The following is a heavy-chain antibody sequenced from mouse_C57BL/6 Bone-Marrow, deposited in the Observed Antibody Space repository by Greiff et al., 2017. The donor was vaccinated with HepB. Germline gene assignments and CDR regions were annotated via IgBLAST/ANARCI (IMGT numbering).Heavy chain of an antibody. CDR3: VRDRFDYYFDF. J-gene: IGHJ2*01. D-gene: IGHD2-14*01. V-gene: IGHV5-6*01. CDR1: GFTFSTSG. Sequence: EVMLVESGGDLVKPGGSLKLSCVASGFTFSTSGMSWVRQTPDNRLEWVATINTGGTYTYYPASVKGRFTISKDTAKDTLFLQMRSLKSEDTAIYYCVRDRFDYYFDFWGQGTTLTVSS. CDR2: INTGGTYT.